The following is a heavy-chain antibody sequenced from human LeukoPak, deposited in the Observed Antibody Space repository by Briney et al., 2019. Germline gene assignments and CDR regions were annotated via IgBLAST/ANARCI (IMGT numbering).Heavy chain of an antibody. V-gene: IGHV3-21*01. CDR2: ISSSSSYI. CDR3: AREPEKVVPAATDDAFDI. J-gene: IGHJ3*02. CDR1: GFTFSSYS. D-gene: IGHD2-2*01. Sequence: PGGSLRLSCAASGFTFSSYSMNWVRQAPGKGLEWVSSISSSSSYIYYADSVKGRFTISRDNAKNSLYLQMNSLRAEDTAVYYCAREPEKVVPAATDDAFDIWGQGTMVTVSS.